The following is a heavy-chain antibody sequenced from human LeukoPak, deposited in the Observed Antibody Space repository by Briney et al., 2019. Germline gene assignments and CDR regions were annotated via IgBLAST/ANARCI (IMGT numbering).Heavy chain of an antibody. CDR1: GFTFSSYS. D-gene: IGHD2-15*01. CDR3: GGDGGGDIVVAFAFDI. J-gene: IGHJ3*02. Sequence: GGSLRLSCAASGFTFSSYSMNWVRQAPGKGLEWVSSISSSSSYIYYADSVKGRFTISRDNAKNSLYLQMNSLRAEDTAVYYCGGDGGGDIVVAFAFDIWGQGTMVTVSS. V-gene: IGHV3-21*04. CDR2: ISSSSSYI.